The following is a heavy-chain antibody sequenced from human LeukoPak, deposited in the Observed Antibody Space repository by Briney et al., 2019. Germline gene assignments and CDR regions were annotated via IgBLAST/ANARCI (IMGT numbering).Heavy chain of an antibody. V-gene: IGHV3-74*01. D-gene: IGHD3-16*01. J-gene: IGHJ3*02. CDR1: GCSFSRNW. CDR2: INSDENST. Sequence: GGSLRLSCAASGCSFSRNWMHRVRQAPGKGLVWVSRINSDENSTAYADSVKGRFTISRDNAKNTLYLQMNSLRDEDTAVYYCARDGGSATYRAFDIWGQGTMVTVSS. CDR3: ARDGGSATYRAFDI.